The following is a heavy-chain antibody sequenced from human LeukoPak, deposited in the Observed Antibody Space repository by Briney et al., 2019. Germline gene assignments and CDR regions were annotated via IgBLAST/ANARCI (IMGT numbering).Heavy chain of an antibody. J-gene: IGHJ6*02. Sequence: SETLSLTCAVYGGSFSGYYWSWIREPPGKGLEWIGEINHSGSTNYNPSLKSRVTISVDTSKNQFSLKLSSVTAADTAVYYCARGLSSLYYGSGSYSYYYYGMDVWGQGTTVTVSS. CDR3: ARGLSSLYYGSGSYSYYYYGMDV. CDR1: GGSFSGYY. D-gene: IGHD3-10*01. V-gene: IGHV4-34*01. CDR2: INHSGST.